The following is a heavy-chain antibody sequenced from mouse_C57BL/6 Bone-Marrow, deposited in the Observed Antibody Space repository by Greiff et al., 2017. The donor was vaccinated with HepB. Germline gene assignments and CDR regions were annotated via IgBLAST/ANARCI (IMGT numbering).Heavy chain of an antibody. Sequence: QVQLQQSGAELVRPGASVTLSCKASGYTFTDYEMHWVKQTPVHGLEWIGAIDPETGGTAYSQKFKGKAILTADKSSSTAYMELRSLTSEDSAAYYCTSNIYDGNYFAMDDWGQGTSVTVSS. D-gene: IGHD2-1*01. CDR2: IDPETGGT. CDR1: GYTFTDYE. CDR3: TSNIYDGNYFAMDD. J-gene: IGHJ4*01. V-gene: IGHV1-15*01.